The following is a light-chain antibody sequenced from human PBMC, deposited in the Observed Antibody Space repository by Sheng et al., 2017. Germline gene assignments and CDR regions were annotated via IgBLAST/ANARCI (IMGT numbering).Light chain of an antibody. J-gene: IGLJ2*01. CDR2: DNI. Sequence: SYELTQPPSLSVAPGKTARITCGGDNIGGDSVHWYQQSPGQAPVLVLYDNIDRPSGIPERFSGSNSGNTATLTISGTQVMDEADYYCQAWDSSTVVFGGGTKLTVL. CDR3: QAWDSSTVV. V-gene: IGLV3-21*01. CDR1: NIGGDS.